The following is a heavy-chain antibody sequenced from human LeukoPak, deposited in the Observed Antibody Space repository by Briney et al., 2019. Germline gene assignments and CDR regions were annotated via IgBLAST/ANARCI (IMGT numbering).Heavy chain of an antibody. J-gene: IGHJ6*03. CDR1: GYTFTSYY. CDR3: ARGARITMVRGGQWYYYMDV. Sequence: ASVKVSCKASGYTFTSYYMYWVRQAPGQGLEWMGIINPSGGSTNYAQKFQGRVTVTRDTSPSTVYMELSSLRSEDTAVYYCARGARITMVRGGQWYYYMDVWGKGTTVTISS. V-gene: IGHV1-46*01. CDR2: INPSGGST. D-gene: IGHD3-10*01.